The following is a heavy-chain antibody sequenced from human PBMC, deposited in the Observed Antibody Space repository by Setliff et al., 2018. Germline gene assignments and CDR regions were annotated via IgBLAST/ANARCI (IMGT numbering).Heavy chain of an antibody. CDR1: GFTFSAYA. D-gene: IGHD2-2*01. V-gene: IGHV3-64*04. Sequence: PGGSLRLSCAASGFTFSAYALHWVRQAPVRGLEYVSAISNDGRRTYYTDSVKGRFTISRDNSKNTLYLQMNSLRAEDTAVYYCARTYCSDTSCYDYYYYMDVWGKGTTVTVSS. CDR3: ARTYCSDTSCYDYYYYMDV. J-gene: IGHJ6*03. CDR2: ISNDGRRT.